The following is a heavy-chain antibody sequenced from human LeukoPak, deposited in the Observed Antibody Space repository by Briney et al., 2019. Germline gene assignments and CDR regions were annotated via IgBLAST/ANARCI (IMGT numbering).Heavy chain of an antibody. Sequence: GGSLRLSCAASGFAVSTSWMGWMRQAPGKGLEWVASLQDDGSHQYYVDSAKGRFTISRGNAKNSLFLQMSSLRVEDTAVYYCARDLSSRDAYWGQGTPVTVSS. CDR2: LQDDGSHQ. CDR3: ARDLSSRDAY. D-gene: IGHD6-13*01. J-gene: IGHJ4*02. V-gene: IGHV3-7*03. CDR1: GFAVSTSW.